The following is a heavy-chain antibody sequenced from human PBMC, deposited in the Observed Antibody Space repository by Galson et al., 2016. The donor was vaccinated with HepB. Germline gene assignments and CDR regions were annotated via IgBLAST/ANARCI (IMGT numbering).Heavy chain of an antibody. CDR2: ISYDGNHK. Sequence: SLRLSCAASGFTFSDYGIHWVRQAPGKGLEWVAVISYDGNHKHYADSVKGRFTISRDNSKNTLYLQMNSLRAVDTAVYFCAKDMGPARTYCGGDCQLFFNDAFDIWGQGTMVTVSS. CDR1: GFTFSDYG. J-gene: IGHJ3*02. V-gene: IGHV3-30*18. D-gene: IGHD2-21*02. CDR3: AKDMGPARTYCGGDCQLFFNDAFDI.